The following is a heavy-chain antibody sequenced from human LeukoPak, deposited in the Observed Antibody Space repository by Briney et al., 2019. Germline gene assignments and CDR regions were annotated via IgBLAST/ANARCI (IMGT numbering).Heavy chain of an antibody. D-gene: IGHD3-10*01. Sequence: PSETLSLTCAVYGGSFSGYYWSWIRQPPGKGLEWIGEINHSGSTNYNPSLKSRVTISVDTSKNQFSLKLSSVTAADTAVYYCAREGPFFYYGSGSYSYYFDYWGQGTLVTVSS. CDR1: GGSFSGYY. CDR3: AREGPFFYYGSGSYSYYFDY. J-gene: IGHJ4*02. CDR2: INHSGST. V-gene: IGHV4-34*01.